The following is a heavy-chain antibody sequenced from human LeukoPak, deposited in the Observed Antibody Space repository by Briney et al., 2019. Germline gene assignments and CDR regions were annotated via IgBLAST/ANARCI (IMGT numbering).Heavy chain of an antibody. Sequence: ASVTVSCKASGYTFTSQGISWVRQAPGQGREGMGRISINNGDTNNPQKLQGRVTMTTDTSTSKAYIELRRLRSDDTAVYYCAIGGVVVPDNYYYYYMDVWGEGTTVAVSS. CDR2: ISINNGDT. V-gene: IGHV1-18*01. J-gene: IGHJ6*03. CDR1: GYTFTSQG. D-gene: IGHD2-15*01. CDR3: AIGGVVVPDNYYYYYMDV.